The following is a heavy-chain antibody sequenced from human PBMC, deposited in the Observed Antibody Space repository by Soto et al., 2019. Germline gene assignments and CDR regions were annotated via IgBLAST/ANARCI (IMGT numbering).Heavy chain of an antibody. V-gene: IGHV4-31*03. CDR2: IYYSGST. Sequence: QVQLQESGPGLVKPSQTLSLTCTVPGGSLSSGGYYWRWIPQPPGKGLEWIGYIYYSGSTYYNPSLKSRVTISVDTSKNQFSLKLSSVTAADTAVYYCAREGGIVGATAADYWGQGTLVTVSS. CDR3: AREGGIVGATAADY. D-gene: IGHD1-26*01. J-gene: IGHJ4*02. CDR1: GGSLSSGGYY.